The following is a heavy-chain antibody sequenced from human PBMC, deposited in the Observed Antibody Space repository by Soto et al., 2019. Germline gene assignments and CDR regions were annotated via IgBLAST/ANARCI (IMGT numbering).Heavy chain of an antibody. Sequence: PGGSLRLSCAASGFIFSDYYICWIRQTPGKGLEWISYISSSGSTIYYADSVKGRFTISRDNAKKSLSLQMSSLRTEDTAVYYCARGHGSGGRCNPFDYWGQGTLVTVSS. CDR1: GFIFSDYY. CDR3: ARGHGSGGRCNPFDY. V-gene: IGHV3-11*01. CDR2: ISSSGSTI. J-gene: IGHJ4*02. D-gene: IGHD2-15*01.